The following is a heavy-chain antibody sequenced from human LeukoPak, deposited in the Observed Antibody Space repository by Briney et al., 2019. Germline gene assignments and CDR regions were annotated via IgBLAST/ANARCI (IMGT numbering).Heavy chain of an antibody. CDR3: ARDSGVASLGPDY. D-gene: IGHD5-12*01. CDR2: INPNSGGT. CDR1: GYTFSGYY. J-gene: IGHJ4*02. Sequence: ASVKVSCKASGYTFSGYYMRWVRQAPGQGLEWMGWINPNSGGTNSAQKFQGRVTMTRDTSISTAYMELSRLRSDDTAVYYCARDSGVASLGPDYWGQGTLVTVSS. V-gene: IGHV1-2*02.